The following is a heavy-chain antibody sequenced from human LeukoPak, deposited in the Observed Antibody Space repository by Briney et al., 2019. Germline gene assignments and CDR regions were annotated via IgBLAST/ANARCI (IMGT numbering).Heavy chain of an antibody. CDR3: AIMHPYYDGSGYWVQ. CDR1: GFTFSSYA. D-gene: IGHD3-22*01. Sequence: PGGSLRLSCAASGFTFSSYAISWVRQAPGEGLGWVSGISISVASTSNADSVKGRFTISRDNPRNTLYKQMNSLRAEDTALYYCAIMHPYYDGSGYWVQWGQGTLVTVSS. V-gene: IGHV3-23*01. CDR2: ISISVAST. J-gene: IGHJ4*02.